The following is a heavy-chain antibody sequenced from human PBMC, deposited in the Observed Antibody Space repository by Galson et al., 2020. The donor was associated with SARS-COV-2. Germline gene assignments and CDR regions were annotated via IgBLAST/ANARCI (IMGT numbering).Heavy chain of an antibody. D-gene: IGHD5-18*01. CDR3: ASVTMDTFSYYYPLDV. CDR1: EFTFSRYW. V-gene: IGHV3-74*01. J-gene: IGHJ6*02. CDR2: IKSDGSYT. Sequence: GGSLRLSCVASEFTFSRYWMHWVRQAPGKGLEWVSRIKSDGSYTTYAASVQGRFTVSRDNVKNTLYLQMNSLRAEDTAVYFCASVTMDTFSYYYPLDVWGQGTTVMVSS.